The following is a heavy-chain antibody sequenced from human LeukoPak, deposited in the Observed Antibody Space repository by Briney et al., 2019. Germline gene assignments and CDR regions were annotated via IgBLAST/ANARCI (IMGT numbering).Heavy chain of an antibody. CDR3: AKATVGATLYYFDY. CDR2: VRSDGGIK. J-gene: IGHJ4*02. V-gene: IGHV3-30*02. CDR1: GFTFSNYG. D-gene: IGHD1-26*01. Sequence: GGSLRLSCAASGFTFSNYGIHWVRQAPGKGLEWVAFVRSDGGIKYYADSVKSRFTISRDNSKNTLYLQMNSLRAEDTAVYYCAKATVGATLYYFDYWGQGTLVTVSS.